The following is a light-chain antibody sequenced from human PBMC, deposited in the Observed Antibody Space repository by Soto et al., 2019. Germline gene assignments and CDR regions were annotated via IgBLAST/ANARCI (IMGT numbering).Light chain of an antibody. CDR3: QQRSNWLT. J-gene: IGKJ4*02. CDR1: QSVSSY. CDR2: DAS. V-gene: IGKV3-11*01. Sequence: EIVLTQSPATLSLSPGERATLSCRVSQSVSSYLAWYQQKPGQAPRLLIYDASNRATGIPARFSGSGSGTDFTLTISSLEPEDFAVYYCQQRSNWLTFGGGTKVDIK.